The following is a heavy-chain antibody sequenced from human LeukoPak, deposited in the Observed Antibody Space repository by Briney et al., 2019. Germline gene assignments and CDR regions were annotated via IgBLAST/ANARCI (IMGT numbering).Heavy chain of an antibody. CDR3: ARGIVVVPAAIDAFDI. CDR2: IIPILGIA. CDR1: GGTFSSYT. D-gene: IGHD2-2*01. J-gene: IGHJ3*02. Sequence: GASVKVSCKASGGTFSSYTISWVRQAPGQGLEWMGRIIPILGIANYAQKFPGRVTITADKSTSTAYMELSSLRSEDTAVYYCARGIVVVPAAIDAFDIWGQGTMVTVSS. V-gene: IGHV1-69*02.